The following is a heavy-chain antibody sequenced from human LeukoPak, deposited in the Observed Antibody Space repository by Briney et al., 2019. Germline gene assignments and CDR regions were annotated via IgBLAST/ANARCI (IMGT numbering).Heavy chain of an antibody. CDR2: ISPYNGNT. CDR1: GYTFISYG. CDR3: AKAPFSGSYYGPAYFDY. D-gene: IGHD1-26*01. V-gene: IGHV1-18*01. Sequence: GASVKVSCKASGYTFISYGITWVRQAPGQGLEWMGWISPYNGNTNYAQKLQGRVTMTTDTSTSTAYMELRSLRSDDTAVYYCAKAPFSGSYYGPAYFDYWGQGTLVTVSS. J-gene: IGHJ4*02.